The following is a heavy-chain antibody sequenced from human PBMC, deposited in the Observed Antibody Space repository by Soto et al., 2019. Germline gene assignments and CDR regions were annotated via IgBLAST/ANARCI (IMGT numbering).Heavy chain of an antibody. CDR3: ARGGFLSSTSCYLLPFDP. V-gene: IGHV3-21*01. Sequence: EAQLVESGGGLVQPGGSLRLSCAASGFTFSSYTMNWVRQAPGKGLEWVSSISSSSSYIYYADSVKGRFTISRDNGENSLYLQMNSLRGEDTAVYYCARGGFLSSTSCYLLPFDPWGQGTLVTVSS. J-gene: IGHJ5*02. D-gene: IGHD2-2*01. CDR1: GFTFSSYT. CDR2: ISSSSSYI.